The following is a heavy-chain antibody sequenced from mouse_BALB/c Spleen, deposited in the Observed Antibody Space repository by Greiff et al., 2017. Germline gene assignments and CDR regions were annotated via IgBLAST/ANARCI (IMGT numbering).Heavy chain of an antibody. CDR3: ASITVYAMDY. Sequence: EVQLQQSGAELVKPGASVKLSCTASGFNIKDTYMHWVKQRPEQGLEWIGRIDPANGNTKYDPKFQGKATITADTSSNTAYLQLSSLTSEDTAVYYCASITVYAMDYWGQGTSVTVSS. CDR2: IDPANGNT. D-gene: IGHD1-2*01. J-gene: IGHJ4*01. V-gene: IGHV14-3*02. CDR1: GFNIKDTY.